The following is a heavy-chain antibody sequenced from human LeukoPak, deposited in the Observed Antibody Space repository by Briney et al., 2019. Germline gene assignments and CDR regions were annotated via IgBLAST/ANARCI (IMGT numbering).Heavy chain of an antibody. V-gene: IGHV3-23*01. Sequence: GGSLRLSCAASGFTFSSYAMSWVRQAPGRGLEWVSFISPSADRTSNADSVEGRFTISRDNPRNTLYLQMNSLRDEDTAVYYCAIMHGYYDGSGYWVQWGQGTLVTVSS. CDR1: GFTFSSYA. J-gene: IGHJ4*02. CDR3: AIMHGYYDGSGYWVQ. CDR2: ISPSADRT. D-gene: IGHD3-22*01.